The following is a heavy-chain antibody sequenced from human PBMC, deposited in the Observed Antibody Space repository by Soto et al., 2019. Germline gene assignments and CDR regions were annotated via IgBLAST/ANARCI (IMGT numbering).Heavy chain of an antibody. Sequence: EVQLLESGGGLVQPGGSLRLSCAASGFTFSSYAMSWVRQAPGKGLEWVSAISGSGGSTYYADSVKGRFTISRDNSTNTLYLQMNSLRAEDTAVYYCAKSLRGGAGRDYYYGMDVWGQGTTVTVSS. CDR3: AKSLRGGAGRDYYYGMDV. CDR2: ISGSGGST. J-gene: IGHJ6*02. CDR1: GFTFSSYA. V-gene: IGHV3-23*01. D-gene: IGHD3-10*01.